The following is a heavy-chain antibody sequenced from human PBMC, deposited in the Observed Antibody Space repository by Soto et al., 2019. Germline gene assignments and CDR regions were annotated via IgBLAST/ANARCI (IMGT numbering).Heavy chain of an antibody. CDR1: GYTFTSYG. Sequence: GASVKVSCKASGYTFTSYGISWVRQAPGQGLEWMGWNSAYNGNTNYAQKLQGRVTMTTDTSTSTAYMELRSLRSDDTAVYYCARDYRRITMVRGVSQPTDYWGQGTLVTVSS. CDR3: ARDYRRITMVRGVSQPTDY. CDR2: NSAYNGNT. V-gene: IGHV1-18*04. D-gene: IGHD3-10*01. J-gene: IGHJ4*02.